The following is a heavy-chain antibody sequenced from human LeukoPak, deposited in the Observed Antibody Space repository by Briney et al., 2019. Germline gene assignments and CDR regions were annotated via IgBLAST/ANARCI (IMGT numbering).Heavy chain of an antibody. J-gene: IGHJ4*02. V-gene: IGHV1-46*01. CDR1: GYTFTSYY. CDR3: ARKERIAAAGKDYFDY. Sequence: ASVKVSCKASGYTFTSYYMHWVRQAPGQGLEWMGIINPSGGSTSYAQRFQGRVTMTRDTSTSTVYMELSSLRSEDTAVYYCARKERIAAAGKDYFDYWGQGTLVTVSS. CDR2: INPSGGST. D-gene: IGHD6-13*01.